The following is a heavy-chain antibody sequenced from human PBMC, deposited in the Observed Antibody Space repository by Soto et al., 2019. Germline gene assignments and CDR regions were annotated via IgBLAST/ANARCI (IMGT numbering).Heavy chain of an antibody. CDR3: ARSDTAMDLDY. CDR2: IYYSGST. V-gene: IGHV4-59*01. J-gene: IGHJ4*02. D-gene: IGHD5-18*01. Sequence: SETLSLTCTVSGGSINSYYWSWIRQPPGKGLEWIGYIYYSGSTNYNPSLKSRVTISVDTSKNQFSLKLSSVTAADTAVYYCARSDTAMDLDYWGQGTLVTVSS. CDR1: GGSINSYY.